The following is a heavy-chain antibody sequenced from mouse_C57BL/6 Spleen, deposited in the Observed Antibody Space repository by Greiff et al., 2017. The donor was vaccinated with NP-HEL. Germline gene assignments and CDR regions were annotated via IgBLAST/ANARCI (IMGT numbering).Heavy chain of an antibody. CDR1: GYTFTSYW. V-gene: IGHV1-50*01. D-gene: IGHD2-3*01. CDR3: ARGGYYYWYFDV. CDR2: IDPSDSYT. J-gene: IGHJ1*03. Sequence: QVQLQQPGAELVKPGASVKLSCKASGYTFTSYWMQWVKQRPGQGLECIGEIDPSDSYTNYNQKFKGKATLTVDTSSSTAYMQLSSLTSEDSAVYYCARGGYYYWYFDVWGTGTTVTVSS.